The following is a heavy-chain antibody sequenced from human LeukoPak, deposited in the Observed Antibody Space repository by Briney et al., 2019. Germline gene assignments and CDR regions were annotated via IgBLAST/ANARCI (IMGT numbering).Heavy chain of an antibody. CDR1: GGSISSSSYY. D-gene: IGHD6-19*01. Sequence: PSETLSLTCTVSGGSISSSSYYWGWIRQPPGKGLEWIGSIYYSGSTYYNPSLKSRVTISVDTSKNQFSLKLSSVTAADTAVYYCARDPPYSSGWSDWGQGTLVTVSS. J-gene: IGHJ4*02. CDR2: IYYSGST. CDR3: ARDPPYSSGWSD. V-gene: IGHV4-39*07.